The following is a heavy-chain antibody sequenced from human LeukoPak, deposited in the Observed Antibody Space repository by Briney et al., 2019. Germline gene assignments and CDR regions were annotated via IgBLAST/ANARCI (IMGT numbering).Heavy chain of an antibody. J-gene: IGHJ3*02. CDR3: AREAEAFDI. V-gene: IGHV3-23*01. CDR1: GFTFNSYA. Sequence: GGSLRLSCAASGFTFNSYATTWVRQAPGKGLEWVSTISDGGGGTYYADSVKGRFTISRDNSKNTLYLQMNSLRAEDTAVYYCAREAEAFDIWGQGTMVTVSS. CDR2: ISDGGGGT.